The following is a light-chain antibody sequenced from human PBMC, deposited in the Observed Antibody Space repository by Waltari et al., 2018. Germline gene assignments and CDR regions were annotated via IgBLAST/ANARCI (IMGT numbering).Light chain of an antibody. V-gene: IGKV3-15*01. Sequence: EIVMTQSPAALSVSPGERATLSCMASQSISNNLAWYQQKPGQPPRSLISGASTRATGVPATFSGSRSGTEFTLTLSSLQSEDSAIYFCQQYNTWPPSTFGQGTKLEIK. CDR1: QSISNN. J-gene: IGKJ2*02. CDR2: GAS. CDR3: QQYNTWPPST.